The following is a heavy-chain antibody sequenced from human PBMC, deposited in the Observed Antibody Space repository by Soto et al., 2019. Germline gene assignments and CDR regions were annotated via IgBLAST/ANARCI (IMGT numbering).Heavy chain of an antibody. CDR3: ARLRITMVRGVINGDYYFDY. CDR1: GGSISSYY. Sequence: PSETLSLTCTFSGGSISSYYWSWIRQPPGKGLEWIGYIYYSGSTNYNPSLKSRVTISVDTSKNQFSLKLSSVTAADTAVYYCARLRITMVRGVINGDYYFDYWGQGTLVTVSS. D-gene: IGHD3-10*01. CDR2: IYYSGST. V-gene: IGHV4-59*01. J-gene: IGHJ4*02.